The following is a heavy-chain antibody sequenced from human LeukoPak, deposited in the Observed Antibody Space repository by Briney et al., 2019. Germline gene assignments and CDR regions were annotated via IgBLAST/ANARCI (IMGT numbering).Heavy chain of an antibody. J-gene: IGHJ6*03. Sequence: ASVKVSCKASGYPFTDYYMHWVRQAPGQGLEWMGWINPNIGGTNYAQKFQGRVTMTRDTSISTAYMELSRLRSDDTAVYYCARGYSYYYYYYMDVWGKGTTVTVSS. CDR2: INPNIGGT. D-gene: IGHD1-14*01. CDR1: GYPFTDYY. CDR3: ARGYSYYYYYYMDV. V-gene: IGHV1-2*02.